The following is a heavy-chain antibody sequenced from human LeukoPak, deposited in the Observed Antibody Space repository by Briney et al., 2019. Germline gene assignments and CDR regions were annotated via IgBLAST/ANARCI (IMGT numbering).Heavy chain of an antibody. J-gene: IGHJ4*02. CDR1: GYTFTSYD. CDR2: MDPNSGNT. CDR3: ARETGGTHPTYDY. D-gene: IGHD7-27*01. Sequence: ASVKVSCKASGYTFTSYDINWVRQATGQGLEWMGWMDPNSGNTGYAQKFQGRVTITRNTSISTAYMELSSLRSEDTAVYYCARETGGTHPTYDYWGQGTLVTVSS. V-gene: IGHV1-8*03.